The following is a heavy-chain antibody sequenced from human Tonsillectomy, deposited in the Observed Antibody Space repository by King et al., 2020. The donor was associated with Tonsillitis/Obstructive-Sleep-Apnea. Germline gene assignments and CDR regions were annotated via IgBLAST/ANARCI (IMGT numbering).Heavy chain of an antibody. CDR3: VRSSGLYYFDY. V-gene: IGHV1-3*04. D-gene: IGHD6-19*01. CDR2: IITGNGNT. J-gene: IGHJ4*02. Sequence: QLVQSGAEVKKPGASVKVSCKASGYTFTSYALQWVRQASGQKLEWMGWIITGNGNTKYSQNFQDRVTITRDTSASTADMELSSLTSEDTAVYYCVRSSGLYYFDYWGQGTLVTVSS. CDR1: GYTFTSYA.